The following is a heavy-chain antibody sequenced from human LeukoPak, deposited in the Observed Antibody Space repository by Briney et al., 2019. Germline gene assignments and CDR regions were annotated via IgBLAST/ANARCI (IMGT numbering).Heavy chain of an antibody. CDR2: INPNSGGT. CDR3: ARDCNDYGGNSFGC. V-gene: IGHV1-2*02. Sequence: ASVKVSCKASGYTFTGYYMHWGRQAPGQGLEWMGWINPNSGGTNYAQKFQGRVTMTRDTSISTAYMELSRLRSDDTAVYYCARDCNDYGGNSFGCWGQGTLVTVSS. J-gene: IGHJ4*02. D-gene: IGHD4-23*01. CDR1: GYTFTGYY.